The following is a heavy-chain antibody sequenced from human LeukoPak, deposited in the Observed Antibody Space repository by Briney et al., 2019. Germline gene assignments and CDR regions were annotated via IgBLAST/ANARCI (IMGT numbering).Heavy chain of an antibody. CDR3: ARGPRRSSGWYDY. D-gene: IGHD6-19*01. Sequence: ASVKVSCKASGYTFTGYYMHWVRQAPGQGLEWMGRINPNSGGTNYAQKFQGRVTITRDTSISTAYMELSRLRSDDTAVYYCARGPRRSSGWYDYWGQGTLVTVSS. CDR2: INPNSGGT. V-gene: IGHV1-2*06. J-gene: IGHJ4*02. CDR1: GYTFTGYY.